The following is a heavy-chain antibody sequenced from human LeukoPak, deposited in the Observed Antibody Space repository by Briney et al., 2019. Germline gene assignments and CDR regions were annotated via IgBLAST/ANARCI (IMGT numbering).Heavy chain of an antibody. CDR3: AKDSKRWKTYYYEAGSYYFDY. CDR2: MNPNSGNT. CDR1: GYTFTSYD. J-gene: IGHJ4*02. V-gene: IGHV1-8*03. D-gene: IGHD3-10*01. Sequence: ASVKVSCKASGYTFTSYDINWVRQATGQGLEWMGWMNPNSGNTGYAQKFQGRVTITRNTSISTAYMELSSLRSEDTAVYYCAKDSKRWKTYYYEAGSYYFDYWGQGTRVTVSS.